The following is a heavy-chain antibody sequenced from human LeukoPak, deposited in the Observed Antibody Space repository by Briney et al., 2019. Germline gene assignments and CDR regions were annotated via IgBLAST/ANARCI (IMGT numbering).Heavy chain of an antibody. J-gene: IGHJ6*02. CDR3: ARDSYGMDV. CDR2: IWYDGSNK. V-gene: IGHV3-33*01. Sequence: GGSLRLSCAASGFTFSSYGMHWVRQAPGKGLEWAAVIWYDGSNKYYADSVKGRFTISRDNSKNTLYLQMNSLRAEDTAVYYCARDSYGMDVWGQGTTVTVSS. CDR1: GFTFSSYG.